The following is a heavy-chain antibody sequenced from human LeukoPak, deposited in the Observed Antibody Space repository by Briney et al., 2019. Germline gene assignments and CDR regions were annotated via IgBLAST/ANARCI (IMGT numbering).Heavy chain of an antibody. CDR2: IYYSGST. J-gene: IGHJ4*02. Sequence: SETLSLTCTVSGGSISSSSYYWGWIRQPPGKGLEWIGSIYYSGSTYYNPFLKSRVTISVDTSKNQFSLKLSSVTAADTAVYYCARLGRRDGHNRPPFDYWGQGTLVTVSS. D-gene: IGHD5-24*01. V-gene: IGHV4-39*07. CDR1: GGSISSSSYY. CDR3: ARLGRRDGHNRPPFDY.